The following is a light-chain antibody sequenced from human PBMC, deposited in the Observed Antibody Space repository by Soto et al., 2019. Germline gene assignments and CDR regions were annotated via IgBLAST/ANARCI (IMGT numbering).Light chain of an antibody. CDR1: SSDIGSYNL. Sequence: QSALTQPASVSGSPGQSITISCTGTSSDIGSYNLVSWYRQHPGKAPKLMIYEGNKRPSGVSNRFSGSKSGNTASLTISGLQAEDEADYYCCSYAGSTTVVFGGGTQLTVL. CDR2: EGN. CDR3: CSYAGSTTVV. V-gene: IGLV2-23*01. J-gene: IGLJ2*01.